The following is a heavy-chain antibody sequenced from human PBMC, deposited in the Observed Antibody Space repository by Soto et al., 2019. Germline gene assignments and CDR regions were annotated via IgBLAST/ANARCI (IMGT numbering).Heavy chain of an antibody. CDR3: ALTTYDSSGYYDDD. J-gene: IGHJ4*02. V-gene: IGHV3-66*01. CDR2: IYSGGSI. Sequence: EVPLVESGGGLVQPGGSLRLSCAASGFTVSSNSMSWVRQAPGKGLEWVSVIYSGGSIYYADSVKGRFTISRDNSKKTRYLQMSSLRAEDKAVYYCALTTYDSSGYYDDDWGQGTLVTVSS. D-gene: IGHD3-22*01. CDR1: GFTVSSNS.